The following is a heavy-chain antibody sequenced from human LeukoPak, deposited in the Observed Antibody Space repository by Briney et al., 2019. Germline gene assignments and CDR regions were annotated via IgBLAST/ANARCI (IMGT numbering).Heavy chain of an antibody. V-gene: IGHV4-39*05. Sequence: PSETPSLTSTVSVGSTRSISSYWGCVRPPPGKGLEWIGSIYYSGSTYYNPSLKSRVTISVDTSKNQFSLKLSSVTAADTAVYYCALITGTRLDFDYWGQGTLVTVSS. J-gene: IGHJ4*02. D-gene: IGHD1-7*01. CDR3: ALITGTRLDFDY. CDR2: IYYSGST. CDR1: VGSTRSISSY.